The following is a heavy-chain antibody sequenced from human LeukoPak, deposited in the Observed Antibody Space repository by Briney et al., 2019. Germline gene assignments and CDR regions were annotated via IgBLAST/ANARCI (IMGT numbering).Heavy chain of an antibody. Sequence: PGGSLRLSCAVSGFTFSSYWMSWVRQAPGKGREWVANIKQDGSEKYYVDSVKGRFTISRDNAKNSLYLQMNSLRAEDTAVYYCARDLPWYSGSYQAAFDIWGQGTMVTVSS. CDR2: IKQDGSEK. D-gene: IGHD1-26*01. CDR3: ARDLPWYSGSYQAAFDI. V-gene: IGHV3-7*01. CDR1: GFTFSSYW. J-gene: IGHJ3*02.